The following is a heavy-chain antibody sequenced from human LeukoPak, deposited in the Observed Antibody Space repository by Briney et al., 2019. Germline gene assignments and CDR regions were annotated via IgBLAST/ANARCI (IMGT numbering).Heavy chain of an antibody. CDR2: ISVYRGNT. J-gene: IGHJ4*02. CDR3: ARDPDGAMDFDY. V-gene: IGHV1-18*01. D-gene: IGHD5-24*01. CDR1: GYTFSTYG. Sequence: ASVKVSCKASGYTFSTYGISWVRQAPGQGLEWRGWISVYRGNTDSAQNFPGRVAMTTDTSTSTAYMELRSLRSDDTAVYCCARDPDGAMDFDYWGQGTLVTVSS.